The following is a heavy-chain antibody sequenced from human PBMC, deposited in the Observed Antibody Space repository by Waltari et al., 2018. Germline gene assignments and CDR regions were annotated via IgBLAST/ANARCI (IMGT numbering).Heavy chain of an antibody. J-gene: IGHJ4*02. CDR3: ARVVVVPGGYYYYDAGDYSGPYFDY. CDR2: VSHSGTT. CDR1: GYSIRSNYY. D-gene: IGHD3-22*01. V-gene: IGHV4-38-2*01. Sequence: QVQLQESGPGLVKPSETLSLTCAVSGYSIRSNYYWGWPRSPRRKGLVWIGSVSHSGTTYYNPSLKSRVTISLDTSKKQVSLKVNSVTAADTAVYYCARVVVVPGGYYYYDAGDYSGPYFDYWGQGTLVTVSS.